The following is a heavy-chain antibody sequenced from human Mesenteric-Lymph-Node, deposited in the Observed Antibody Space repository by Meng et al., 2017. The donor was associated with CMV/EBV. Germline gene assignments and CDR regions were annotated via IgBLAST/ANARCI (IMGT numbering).Heavy chain of an antibody. D-gene: IGHD3-3*01. CDR2: MNPNSGNT. Sequence: ASVKVSCKASGYTFTSYDINWVPQATGQGLEWMGWMNPNSGNTGYAQKFQGRVTMTRNTSISTAYMELRSLRSDDTAVYYCARPWSRTIFGVVVGMDVWGQGTTVTVSS. V-gene: IGHV1-8*01. J-gene: IGHJ6*02. CDR1: GYTFTSYD. CDR3: ARPWSRTIFGVVVGMDV.